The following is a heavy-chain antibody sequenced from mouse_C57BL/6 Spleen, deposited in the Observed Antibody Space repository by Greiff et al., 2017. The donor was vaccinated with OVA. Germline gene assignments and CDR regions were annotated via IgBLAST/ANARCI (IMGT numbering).Heavy chain of an antibody. CDR2: IYPGDGDT. Sequence: QVQLKESGPELVKPGASVKISCKASGYAFSSSWMNWVKQRPGKGLEWIGRIYPGDGDTNYNGKFKGKATLTADKSSSTAYMQLSSLTSEDSAVYFCAREGNYDYWGQGTTLTVSS. CDR3: AREGNYDY. D-gene: IGHD2-1*01. V-gene: IGHV1-82*01. CDR1: GYAFSSSW. J-gene: IGHJ2*01.